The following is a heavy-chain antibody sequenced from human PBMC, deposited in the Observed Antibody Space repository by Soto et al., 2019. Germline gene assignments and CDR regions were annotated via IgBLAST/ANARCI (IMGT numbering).Heavy chain of an antibody. V-gene: IGHV1-46*01. J-gene: IGHJ6*02. CDR2: TNPHGRTT. Sequence: ASALVSCTACRDMITYSFFHLVRRPPGQGIEWMGITNPHGRTTNYVLRFKGRVNVTWDTSASTVYMEVTSLRLEDTAVYYCARVHMGPRRDFMDVWGQGTRVTVSS. D-gene: IGHD2-21*02. CDR3: ARVHMGPRRDFMDV. CDR1: RDMITYSF.